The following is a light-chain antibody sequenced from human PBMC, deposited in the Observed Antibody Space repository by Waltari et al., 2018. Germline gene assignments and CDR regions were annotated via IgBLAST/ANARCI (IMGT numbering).Light chain of an antibody. CDR1: QSLTKYY. CDR3: QQYGSSIMYT. V-gene: IGKV3-20*01. CDR2: GAS. J-gene: IGKJ2*01. Sequence: IVLTQSPGTLSLSPGETATLSCRASQSLTKYYLAWYQQKPGQAPRLLIYGASRRAAGIPERFSGSGPGTDFTLTISRLEPEDFAMYYCQQYGSSIMYTFGQGTKLEIK.